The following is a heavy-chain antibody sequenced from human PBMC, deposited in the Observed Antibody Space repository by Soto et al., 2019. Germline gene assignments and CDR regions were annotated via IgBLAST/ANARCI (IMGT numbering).Heavy chain of an antibody. Sequence: SQTRSVTCDISGDSVSSNRAAWNWIRQTPSRGLEWLGRTYYRSKWYINYAVSVKSRITVNPDTSKNQFSLQLNSVTPEDTAVYYCARGSWDDVTGHYYMDVWGKGTTVTVSS. CDR3: ARGSWDDVTGHYYMDV. J-gene: IGHJ6*03. V-gene: IGHV6-1*01. CDR1: GDSVSSNRAA. CDR2: TYYRSKWYI. D-gene: IGHD1-1*01.